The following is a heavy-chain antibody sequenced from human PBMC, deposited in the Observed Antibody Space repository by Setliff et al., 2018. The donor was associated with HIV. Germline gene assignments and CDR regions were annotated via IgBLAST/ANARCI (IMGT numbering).Heavy chain of an antibody. Sequence: LRLSCTASGFTFGDYAMSWVRQAPGKGLEWIGFIRSEAYGGTTEYAASVKGRFTISKDISKGIAYLQMNSLRTEDTAVYYCTRGRVSLGGLDVWGQGTPVTVSS. CDR3: TRGRVSLGGLDV. J-gene: IGHJ6*02. CDR2: IRSEAYGGTT. V-gene: IGHV3-49*04. D-gene: IGHD6-6*01. CDR1: GFTFGDYA.